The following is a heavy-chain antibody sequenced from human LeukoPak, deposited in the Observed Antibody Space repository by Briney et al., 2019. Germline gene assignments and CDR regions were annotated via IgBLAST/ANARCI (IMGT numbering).Heavy chain of an antibody. V-gene: IGHV4-59*01. J-gene: IGHJ4*02. CDR1: GGSFSGYY. CDR3: ARDVTTVTRRYFDY. CDR2: IYYTGSA. Sequence: SETLSLTCAVYGGSFSGYYWSWIRQPPGKGLEWIGYIYYTGSANYNPSLKSRVSISVDTSKNQFSLKLSSVTAADTAVYYCARDVTTVTRRYFDYWGQGTLVTVSS. D-gene: IGHD4-17*01.